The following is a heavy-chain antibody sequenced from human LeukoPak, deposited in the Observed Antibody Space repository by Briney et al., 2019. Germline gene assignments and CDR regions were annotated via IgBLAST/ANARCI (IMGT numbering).Heavy chain of an antibody. CDR3: ARVPTYDSTGYYYDY. CDR2: IIPIFGIA. D-gene: IGHD3-22*01. J-gene: IGHJ4*02. V-gene: IGHV1-69*10. CDR1: GGTFISYA. Sequence: SGKVSCKASGGTFISYAISGVRQAPGQGLEWRGGIIPIFGIANYAQKIQGRVTITADKSTSTAYMELSSLRSEDTAVYYCARVPTYDSTGYYYDYWGQGTLVTVSS.